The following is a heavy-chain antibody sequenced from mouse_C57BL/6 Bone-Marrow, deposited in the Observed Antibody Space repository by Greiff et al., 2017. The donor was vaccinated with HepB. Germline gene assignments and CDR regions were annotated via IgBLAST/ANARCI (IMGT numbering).Heavy chain of an antibody. CDR1: GFNIKDDY. Sequence: VQLQQSGAELVRPGASVKLSCTASGFNIKDDYMHWVKQRPEQGLEWIGWIDPENGDTEYASKFQGKATITADTSSNTAYLQLSSLTSEDTAVCYCTPYYYCSSYDAMDYWGQGTSVTVSS. CDR3: TPYYYCSSYDAMDY. J-gene: IGHJ4*01. D-gene: IGHD1-1*01. V-gene: IGHV14-4*01. CDR2: IDPENGDT.